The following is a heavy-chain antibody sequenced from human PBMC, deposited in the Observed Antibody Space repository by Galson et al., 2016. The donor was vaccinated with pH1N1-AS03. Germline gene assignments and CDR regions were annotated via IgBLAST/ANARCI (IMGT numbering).Heavy chain of an antibody. CDR3: ARDPRGPCSSATCATTYYFGMDC. CDR1: GYIFTGFY. J-gene: IGHJ6*02. V-gene: IGHV1-2*04. Sequence: SVKVSCKASGYIFTGFYVHWVRQAPGQGLEWMGWINPNNGVTNYAQKFQAWVTMTGDTSISTAYMELYGLKSDDTAVYYCARDPRGPCSSATCATTYYFGMDCWGQGTTGIVSS. CDR2: INPNNGVT. D-gene: IGHD1-26*01.